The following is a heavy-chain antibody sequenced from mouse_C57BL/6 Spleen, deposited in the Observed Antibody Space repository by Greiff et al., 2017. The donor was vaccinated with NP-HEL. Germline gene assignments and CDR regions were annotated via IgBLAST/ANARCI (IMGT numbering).Heavy chain of an antibody. CDR1: GFTFSSYA. CDR2: ISDGGSYT. D-gene: IGHD2-3*01. Sequence: EVKLMESGGGLVKPGGSLKLSCAASGFTFSSYAMSWVRQTPEKRLEWVATISDGGSYTYYPDNVKGRFTISRDNAKNNLYLQMSHLKSEDTAMYYCARDDANTWAYWGQGTLVTVSA. V-gene: IGHV5-4*01. J-gene: IGHJ3*01. CDR3: ARDDANTWAY.